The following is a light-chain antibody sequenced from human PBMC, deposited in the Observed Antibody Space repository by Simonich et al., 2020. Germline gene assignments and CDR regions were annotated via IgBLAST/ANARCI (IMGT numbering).Light chain of an antibody. Sequence: QSALTQPASVSGSPGQSITISCTGTSSDVGGYNYVSWYQQNPGKAPKLMIYDVSNRPTGVSNRFSCSKSGNPASLTISGLQAEYEADYYCSSYTSSSTVVFGGGTKLTVL. V-gene: IGLV2-14*03. CDR2: DVS. J-gene: IGLJ2*01. CDR1: SSDVGGYNY. CDR3: SSYTSSSTVV.